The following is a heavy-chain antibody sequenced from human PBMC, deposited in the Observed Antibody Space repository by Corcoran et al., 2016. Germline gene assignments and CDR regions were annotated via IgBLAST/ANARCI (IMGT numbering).Heavy chain of an antibody. Sequence: QVQLVQSGAEVKKPGASVKVSCKASGYTFTSYYMHWVRQAPGQGLEWMGIINPSGGSTSYDQKFQGRVTMTRDTSTSTVYMELSSLRYEDTAVYYAARHSVYSASYANWFDPWGQGTLVTVSS. D-gene: IGHD1-26*01. CDR2: INPSGGST. J-gene: IGHJ5*02. V-gene: IGHV1-46*01. CDR3: ARHSVYSASYANWFDP. CDR1: GYTFTSYY.